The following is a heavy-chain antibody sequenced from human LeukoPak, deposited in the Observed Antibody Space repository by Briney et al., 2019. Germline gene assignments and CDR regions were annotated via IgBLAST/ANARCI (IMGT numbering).Heavy chain of an antibody. V-gene: IGHV3-7*01. Sequence: GGSLRLSCAASGFTFSSYVMHWVRQAPGKGLEWVANIKQDGSEKNYVDSVKGRFTISRDNAKNSLELQMNSLRDEDTAVYYCARAGGYASSWAYWGQGTLVTVSS. CDR2: IKQDGSEK. CDR3: ARAGGYASSWAY. J-gene: IGHJ4*02. CDR1: GFTFSSYV. D-gene: IGHD5-12*01.